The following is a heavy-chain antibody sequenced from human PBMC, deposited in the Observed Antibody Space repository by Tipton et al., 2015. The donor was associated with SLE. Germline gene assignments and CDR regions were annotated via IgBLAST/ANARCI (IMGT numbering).Heavy chain of an antibody. J-gene: IGHJ4*02. CDR2: ISYSGNT. D-gene: IGHD2-15*01. CDR1: GDSISGYY. Sequence: TLSLTCNVSGDSISGYYWNWIRQPPGKGLEWVGFISYSGNTNYNPSLKSRVNISVDTSKNQFSLKLSSVTAADTAVYYCARHPPRGGSGYALDNWGQGTLVTVSS. V-gene: IGHV4-59*01. CDR3: ARHPPRGGSGYALDN.